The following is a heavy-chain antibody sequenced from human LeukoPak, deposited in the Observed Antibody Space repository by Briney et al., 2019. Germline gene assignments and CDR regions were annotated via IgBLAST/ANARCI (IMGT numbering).Heavy chain of an antibody. J-gene: IGHJ1*01. D-gene: IGHD3-16*01. V-gene: IGHV3-15*01. CDR1: GFTVSSNY. CDR3: ACGYGRSSQH. Sequence: GGSLRLSCAASGFTVSSNYMSWVRQAPGRGLEWVGRIKSKTDGGTTDYAAPVKGRFPISRDDSKNTLYLQMNSLKTEDTAVYYCACGYGRSSQHWGQGTLVTVSS. CDR2: IKSKTDGGTT.